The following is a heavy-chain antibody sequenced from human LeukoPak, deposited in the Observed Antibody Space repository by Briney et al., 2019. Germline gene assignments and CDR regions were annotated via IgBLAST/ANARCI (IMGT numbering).Heavy chain of an antibody. CDR2: INSDGSWT. D-gene: IGHD2/OR15-2a*01. CDR1: GSYW. CDR3: VSFYETY. J-gene: IGHJ4*02. Sequence: GGSLRLSCAASGSYWMHWVRQAPGKGLVWVSHINSDGSWTSYADSVKGRFTISKDNAKNTVYLQMNNLRTEDTAVYYCVSFYETYWGRGTLVTVSS. V-gene: IGHV3-74*01.